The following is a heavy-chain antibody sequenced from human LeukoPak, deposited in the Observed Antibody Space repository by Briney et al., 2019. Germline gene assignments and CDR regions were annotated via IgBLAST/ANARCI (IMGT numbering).Heavy chain of an antibody. CDR3: ARTNRIAVAGTDY. CDR1: GGSISSSSYY. Sequence: SETLSLTCTVSGGSISSSSYYWGWILQPPGKGLEWIGSIYYSGSTYYNPSLKSRVTISVDTSKNQFSLKLSSVTAADTAVYYCARTNRIAVAGTDYWGQGTLVTVSS. V-gene: IGHV4-39*01. D-gene: IGHD6-19*01. CDR2: IYYSGST. J-gene: IGHJ4*02.